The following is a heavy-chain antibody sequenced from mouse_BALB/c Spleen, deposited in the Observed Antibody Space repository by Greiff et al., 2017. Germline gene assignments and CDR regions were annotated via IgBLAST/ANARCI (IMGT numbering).Heavy chain of an antibody. J-gene: IGHJ4*01. CDR3: ARFFSPLYAMDY. V-gene: IGHV3-1*02. CDR2: IHYSGST. Sequence: EVHLVESGPDLVKPSQSLSLTCTVTGYSITSGYSWHWLRQFPGNKLEWMGYIHYSGSTNYNPSLKSRISITRDTSKNQFFLQLKSVTTEDTATYYCARFFSPLYAMDYWGQGTSVTVSS. CDR1: GYSITSGYS.